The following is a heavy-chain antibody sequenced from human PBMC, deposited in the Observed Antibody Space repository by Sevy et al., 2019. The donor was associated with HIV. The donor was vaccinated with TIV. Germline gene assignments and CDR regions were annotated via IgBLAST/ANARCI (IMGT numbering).Heavy chain of an antibody. J-gene: IGHJ4*02. CDR2: ISPSSGVT. CDR3: ARPIYSGCYYYFDF. D-gene: IGHD1-26*01. Sequence: ASVKVSCKASGYTFTAYFIHWVRQAPGQGLEWMGRISPSSGVTNYAQKFQDRVTMTRDTSITTAYMELSSLTSDDTALYYCARPIYSGCYYYFDFWGQGTLVTVSS. V-gene: IGHV1-2*06. CDR1: GYTFTAYF.